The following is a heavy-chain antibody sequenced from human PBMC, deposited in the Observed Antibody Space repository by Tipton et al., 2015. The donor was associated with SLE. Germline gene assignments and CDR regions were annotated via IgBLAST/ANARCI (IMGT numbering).Heavy chain of an antibody. D-gene: IGHD4-17*01. Sequence: TLSLTCTVSGGSISTSTYYWGWIRQPPGKGLEWIGSFYYSGSTYYNPSLKSRVTISVDTSKNQFSLKLSSVTAADTAVYYCARQGAAVTMSGWFDPWGQGTLVTVSS. CDR3: ARQGAAVTMSGWFDP. V-gene: IGHV4-39*07. CDR2: FYYSGST. CDR1: GGSISTSTYY. J-gene: IGHJ5*02.